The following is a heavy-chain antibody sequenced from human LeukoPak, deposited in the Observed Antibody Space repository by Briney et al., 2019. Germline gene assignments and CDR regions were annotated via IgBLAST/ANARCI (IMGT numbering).Heavy chain of an antibody. V-gene: IGHV3-43*02. CDR3: ARNKLGVLFYFDY. D-gene: IGHD7-27*01. Sequence: QPGGSLRLSCAASGFTFHNYAIHWVRQAPGKGLEWVSLTSGDGITTYFADSVKGRFTISRDNAKNSLYLQMNSLRAEDTAVYYCARNKLGVLFYFDYWGQGTLVTVSS. J-gene: IGHJ4*02. CDR2: TSGDGITT. CDR1: GFTFHNYA.